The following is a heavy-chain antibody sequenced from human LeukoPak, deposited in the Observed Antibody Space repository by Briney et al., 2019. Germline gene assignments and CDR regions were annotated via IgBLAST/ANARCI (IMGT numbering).Heavy chain of an antibody. V-gene: IGHV3-53*01. CDR2: IYSCGST. J-gene: IGHJ4*02. CDR3: AKDSTQAYYYDSSGYYYDY. D-gene: IGHD3-22*01. Sequence: GSLRLSCAASGFTVSSNYMSWVRQAPGKGLEWVSVIYSCGSTYYADSVKGRFTISRDNSKNTLYLQMNSLRAEDTAVYYCAKDSTQAYYYDSSGYYYDYWGQGTLVTVSS. CDR1: GFTVSSNY.